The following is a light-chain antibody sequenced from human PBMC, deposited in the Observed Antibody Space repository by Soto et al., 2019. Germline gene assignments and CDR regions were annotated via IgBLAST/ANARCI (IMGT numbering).Light chain of an antibody. V-gene: IGLV1-44*01. CDR3: SSWDDSLNGYV. CDR2: SYN. CDR1: SSNIGSNT. Sequence: QSVLTQPPSASGTPGQRVTISCSGSSSNIGSNTGNWYQQLPGTAPKLLIYSYNQRSSVVPDRFSDYKTGTSASLAISGLESEDEADYYCSSWDDSLNGYVFGTGTKVTVL. J-gene: IGLJ1*01.